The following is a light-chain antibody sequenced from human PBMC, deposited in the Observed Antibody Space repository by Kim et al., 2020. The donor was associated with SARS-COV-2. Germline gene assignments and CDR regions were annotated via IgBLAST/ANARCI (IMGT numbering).Light chain of an antibody. V-gene: IGKV3-20*01. CDR1: QGVSSTY. J-gene: IGKJ2*03. Sequence: LSPGERATLSGRASQGVSSTYLAWYKQKPGRAPRVLIYGASTRATGIPDRFSGSGSGTDFTLTITRLEPEDFAVYYCQHFDSSPYSFGQGTKLEI. CDR3: QHFDSSPYS. CDR2: GAS.